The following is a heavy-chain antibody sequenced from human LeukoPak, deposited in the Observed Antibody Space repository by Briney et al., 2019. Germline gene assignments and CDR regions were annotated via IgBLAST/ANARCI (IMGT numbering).Heavy chain of an antibody. Sequence: SVKVSCKASAGTFSSNAISWERQDPGHGLEWMGGIIPIFGTANYAQKFQGRVTITADESTSTAYMEMSSLRSEDTAVYYCARDLGTVTTWVFDYWGQGTLVTVSS. D-gene: IGHD4-11*01. CDR2: IIPIFGTA. CDR1: AGTFSSNA. J-gene: IGHJ4*02. V-gene: IGHV1-69*01. CDR3: ARDLGTVTTWVFDY.